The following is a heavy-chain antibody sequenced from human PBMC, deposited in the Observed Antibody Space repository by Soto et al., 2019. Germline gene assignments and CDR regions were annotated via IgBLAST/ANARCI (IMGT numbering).Heavy chain of an antibody. CDR2: IYYSGST. D-gene: IGHD6-19*01. Sequence: SETLSLTCSVSGGSINSSSYFWGWVRRPPGKGLEWIGSIYYSGSTYYNPSLRSRVTISVDTSKNQFSLKLSSVTAADTAVFYCARHYSSGSRNWFDPWGQGTLVTVSS. V-gene: IGHV4-39*01. CDR3: ARHYSSGSRNWFDP. CDR1: GGSINSSSYF. J-gene: IGHJ5*02.